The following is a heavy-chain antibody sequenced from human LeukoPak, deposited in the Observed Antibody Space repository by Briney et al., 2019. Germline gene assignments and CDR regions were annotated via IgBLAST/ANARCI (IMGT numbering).Heavy chain of an antibody. J-gene: IGHJ6*03. D-gene: IGHD6-6*01. Sequence: PSETLSLTCTVSGGSISSSSYYWGWIRQPPGKGLEWIGSIYYSGSTYYNPSLKSRVTISVDTSKNQPSLKLSSVTAADTAVYYCARALARGPYYYYYYMDVWGEGTTVTVSS. CDR1: GGSISSSSYY. CDR3: ARALARGPYYYYYYMDV. CDR2: IYYSGST. V-gene: IGHV4-39*07.